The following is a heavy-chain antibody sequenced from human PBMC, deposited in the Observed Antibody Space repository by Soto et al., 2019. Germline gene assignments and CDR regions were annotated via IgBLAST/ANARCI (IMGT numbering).Heavy chain of an antibody. CDR3: ARDGHGTPAPELDY. CDR2: IIPILGIA. Sequence: QVQLVQSGAEVKKPGSSVKVSCKASGGTFSSYTISWVRQAPGQGLEWMGRIIPILGIANYAQKFQGRVTIPADKSTSTAYTELSSLRSEDTAVYYCARDGHGTPAPELDYWGQGTLVTVSS. CDR1: GGTFSSYT. J-gene: IGHJ4*02. V-gene: IGHV1-69*08. D-gene: IGHD3-10*01.